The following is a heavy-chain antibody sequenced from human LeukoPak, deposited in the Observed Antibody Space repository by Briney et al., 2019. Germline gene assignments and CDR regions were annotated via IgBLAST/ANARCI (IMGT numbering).Heavy chain of an antibody. D-gene: IGHD3-10*02. CDR1: GFTFRSYW. J-gene: IGHJ6*04. CDR2: IKQDGSEK. V-gene: IGHV3-7*01. Sequence: GGSLRLSCAASGFTFRSYWMSWVRQAPGKGLEWVANIKQDGSEKYYVDSVKGRFTISRDNAKNSLYLQMNSLRTEDTAVYYCAELGITMIGGVWGKGTTVTISS. CDR3: AELGITMIGGV.